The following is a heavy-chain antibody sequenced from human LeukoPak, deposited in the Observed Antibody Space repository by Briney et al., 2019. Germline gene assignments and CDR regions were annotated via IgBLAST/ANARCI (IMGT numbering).Heavy chain of an antibody. Sequence: VGSLRLSCAASGFTLGAFAMHWVRQAPGKGLEWVSLIDKDGRKTYYADSVKGRFTISRDNSKNSLYLQMTSLRTEDTAFYYCSTWAFYHSLDVWGQGATVTVSS. CDR1: GFTLGAFA. CDR3: STWAFYHSLDV. D-gene: IGHD1-26*01. CDR2: IDKDGRKT. J-gene: IGHJ6*02. V-gene: IGHV3-43*02.